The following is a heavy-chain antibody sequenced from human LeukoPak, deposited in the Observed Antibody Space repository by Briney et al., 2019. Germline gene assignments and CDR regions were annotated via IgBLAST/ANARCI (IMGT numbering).Heavy chain of an antibody. CDR2: IYYSGST. V-gene: IGHV4-61*08. J-gene: IGHJ5*02. CDR3: ARGGSTVDNWFDP. Sequence: KPSETLSLTCTVSGGSISSGGYYWSWIRQHPGKGLEWIGYIYYSGSTNYNPSLKSRVTISVDTSKNQFSLKLSSVTAADTAVYYCARGGSTVDNWFDPWGQGTLVTVSS. CDR1: GGSISSGGYY. D-gene: IGHD4-17*01.